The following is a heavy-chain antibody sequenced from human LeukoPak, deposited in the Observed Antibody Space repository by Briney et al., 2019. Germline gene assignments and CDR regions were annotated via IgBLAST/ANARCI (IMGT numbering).Heavy chain of an antibody. CDR3: ARDLTTVTKGFDI. V-gene: IGHV4-59*11. CDR2: IYYSGNT. J-gene: IGHJ3*02. D-gene: IGHD4-17*01. Sequence: PSETLSLTCTVSGGSISSHYWTWIRQPPGKGLEWIGYIYYSGNTNYNPSLKSRVTISVDTSKNQFSLKLSSVTAADTAVYYRARDLTTVTKGFDIWGQWTMVTVSS. CDR1: GGSISSHY.